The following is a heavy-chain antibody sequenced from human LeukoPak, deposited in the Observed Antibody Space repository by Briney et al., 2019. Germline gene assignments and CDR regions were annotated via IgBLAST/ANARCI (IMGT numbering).Heavy chain of an antibody. J-gene: IGHJ6*03. CDR2: INWNGVSI. Sequence: PGGSLRLSCVASGFTFENFGMSWVRQAPGKGLEWVSGINWNGVSIVYADSVKGRFTTSRDNAKNSLYLQMNSLRAEDTAFYYCARTGLGHCSSTSCYAGYYYYYTDVWGKGTTVTVS. V-gene: IGHV3-20*04. CDR3: ARTGLGHCSSTSCYAGYYYYYTDV. CDR1: GFTFENFG. D-gene: IGHD2-2*01.